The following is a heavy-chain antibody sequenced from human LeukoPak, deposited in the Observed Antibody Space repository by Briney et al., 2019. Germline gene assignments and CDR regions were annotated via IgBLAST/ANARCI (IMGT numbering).Heavy chain of an antibody. V-gene: IGHV4-61*02. D-gene: IGHD3-10*01. Sequence: SETLSLTCTVSGGSISSGTYYWSWIRQPAGKGLEWIGRIYTSGSTNYNPSLKSRVTMSVDTSKNQFSLKLSSVTAADTAVYYCARDTTDGMVRGVTRPYYFDYWGQGTLVTVSS. CDR1: GGSISSGTYY. J-gene: IGHJ4*02. CDR3: ARDTTDGMVRGVTRPYYFDY. CDR2: IYTSGST.